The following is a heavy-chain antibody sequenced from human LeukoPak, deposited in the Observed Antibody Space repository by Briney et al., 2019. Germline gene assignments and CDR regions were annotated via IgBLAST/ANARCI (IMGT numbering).Heavy chain of an antibody. V-gene: IGHV4-31*03. Sequence: SQTLSLTCTVSGGSISSGGYYWSWIRQHPEKGLEWIGYIYYSGSTYYNPSLKSRVTISVDTSKNQFSLKLSSVTAADTAVYYCAREYMIVAPHRYFDYWGQGTLVTVSS. D-gene: IGHD3-22*01. CDR1: GGSISSGGYY. CDR2: IYYSGST. J-gene: IGHJ4*02. CDR3: AREYMIVAPHRYFDY.